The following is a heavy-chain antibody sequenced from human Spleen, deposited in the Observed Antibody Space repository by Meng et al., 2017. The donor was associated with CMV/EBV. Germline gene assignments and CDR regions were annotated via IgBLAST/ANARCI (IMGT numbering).Heavy chain of an antibody. CDR1: GVSISSTGSY. CDR2: IYYSGST. CDR3: ARLVGGIANY. Sequence: GPASGVSISSTGSYWGWIRQPPGKGLEWIGSIYYSGSTYSNPSLKSRVTISADTSKNQFSLKLRSVTAADTAVYYCARLVGGIANYWGQGTLVTVSS. V-gene: IGHV4-39*01. J-gene: IGHJ4*02. D-gene: IGHD1-26*01.